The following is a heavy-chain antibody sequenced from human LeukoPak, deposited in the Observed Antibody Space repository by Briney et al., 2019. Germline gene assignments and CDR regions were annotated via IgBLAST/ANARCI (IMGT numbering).Heavy chain of an antibody. CDR3: ARVHGAYPFDY. J-gene: IGHJ4*02. V-gene: IGHV3-20*04. D-gene: IGHD4/OR15-4a*01. CDR1: GFTFSSYS. Sequence: GGSLRLSCAASGFTFSSYSMSWVRQAPGKGLEWVSGISWNGGSTGYADSVKGRFTISRDNAKNSLYLQMNSLRAEDTALYYCARVHGAYPFDYWGQGTLVTVSS. CDR2: ISWNGGST.